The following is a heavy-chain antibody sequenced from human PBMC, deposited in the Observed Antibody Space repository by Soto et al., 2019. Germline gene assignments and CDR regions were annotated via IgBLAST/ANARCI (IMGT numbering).Heavy chain of an antibody. CDR3: AKRFGATHGAFDI. J-gene: IGHJ3*02. CDR2: ISGSGGST. D-gene: IGHD3-10*01. V-gene: IGHV3-23*01. Sequence: GGSLRLSCAASGFTFSSYAMSWVRQAPGKGLEWVSAISGSGGSTYYADSVKGRFTFSRDNSKNTLYLQMNSLRAEDTAVYYCAKRFGATHGAFDIWGQGTMVTVSS. CDR1: GFTFSSYA.